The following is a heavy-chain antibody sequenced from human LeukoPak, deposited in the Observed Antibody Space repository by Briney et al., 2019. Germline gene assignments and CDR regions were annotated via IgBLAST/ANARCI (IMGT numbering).Heavy chain of an antibody. V-gene: IGHV3-21*01. D-gene: IGHD2-15*01. J-gene: IGHJ4*02. CDR3: ARAVGCSGGSCFFDY. CDR1: GFTFSSYS. Sequence: GGSLRLSCAASGFTFSSYSMNWVRQAPGKGLEWVSSISSSSSYIYYADSVKGRFTISRDNAKNSLYLQMNSLRAEDTAVYYCARAVGCSGGSCFFDYWGQGTLLTVSS. CDR2: ISSSSSYI.